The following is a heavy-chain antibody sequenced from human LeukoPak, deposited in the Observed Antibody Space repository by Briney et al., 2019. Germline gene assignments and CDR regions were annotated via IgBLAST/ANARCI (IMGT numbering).Heavy chain of an antibody. Sequence: PGGSLRLSCAASGFTFSSYAMSWVRQAPGEGLKWVPAISGSGGSTYYADSVKGRFTISRDNAKNTLYLHMNSLRTEDTAVYYCARDTKSYFDYWGQGTLVTVSS. D-gene: IGHD3-3*01. CDR2: ISGSGGST. CDR3: ARDTKSYFDY. CDR1: GFTFSSYA. V-gene: IGHV3-23*01. J-gene: IGHJ4*02.